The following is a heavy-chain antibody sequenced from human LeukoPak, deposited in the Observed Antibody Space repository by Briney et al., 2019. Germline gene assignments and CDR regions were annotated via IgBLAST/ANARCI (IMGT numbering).Heavy chain of an antibody. CDR2: ISGSGGST. Sequence: GGSLRLSCAASGFTFSSYAMSWVRQAPGKGLEWVSAISGSGGSTYYADSVKGRFTISRDNSKNTLYLQMNSLRAEDTAVYYCARGWIGLSKRGYDLDYWGQGTLVTVSS. CDR1: GFTFSSYA. CDR3: ARGWIGLSKRGYDLDY. J-gene: IGHJ4*02. V-gene: IGHV3-23*01. D-gene: IGHD5-12*01.